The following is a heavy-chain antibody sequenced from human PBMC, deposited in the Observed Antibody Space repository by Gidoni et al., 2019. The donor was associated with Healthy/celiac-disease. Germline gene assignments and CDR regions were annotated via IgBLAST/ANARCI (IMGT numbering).Heavy chain of an antibody. CDR3: ARDHAAYYYDSSGYYVGWFDP. CDR2: ISAYNGNT. D-gene: IGHD3-22*01. J-gene: IGHJ5*02. Sequence: QVQLVQSGAEVKKPGASVKVSCKSSGYTFTSYGISWVRQAPGQGLEWMGWISAYNGNTNYAQKLQGRVTMTTDTSTSTAYMELRSLRSDDTAVDYCARDHAAYYYDSSGYYVGWFDPWGQGTLVTVSS. CDR1: GYTFTSYG. V-gene: IGHV1-18*01.